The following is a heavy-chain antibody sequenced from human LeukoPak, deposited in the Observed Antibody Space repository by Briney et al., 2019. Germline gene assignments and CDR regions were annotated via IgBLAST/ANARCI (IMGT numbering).Heavy chain of an antibody. Sequence: GESLKISFKGSGYRFTSYWIGWVRQMPGKGLEWMGIIYPGDSDTRYSPSFQGQVTVSADKSISTAYLQWSSLKASDTAMYYCARQAYSSSSSDYWGQGTLVTVSS. CDR2: IYPGDSDT. CDR1: GYRFTSYW. CDR3: ARQAYSSSSSDY. D-gene: IGHD6-6*01. V-gene: IGHV5-51*01. J-gene: IGHJ4*02.